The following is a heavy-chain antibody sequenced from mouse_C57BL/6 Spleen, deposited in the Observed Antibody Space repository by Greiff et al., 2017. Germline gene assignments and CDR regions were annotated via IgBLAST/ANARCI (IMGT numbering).Heavy chain of an antibody. CDR2: IDPSDSYT. CDR3: ARSGLQRSFDY. CDR1: GYTFTSYW. V-gene: IGHV1-69*01. D-gene: IGHD1-1*01. Sequence: QVQLQQPGAELVMPGASVTLSCKASGYTFTSYWMHWVKQRPGQGLAWIGEIDPSDSYTNYNQKFKGKSTLTVDKSSSTAYMQLSSLTSEDSAVYYCARSGLQRSFDYWGQGTTLTVSS. J-gene: IGHJ2*01.